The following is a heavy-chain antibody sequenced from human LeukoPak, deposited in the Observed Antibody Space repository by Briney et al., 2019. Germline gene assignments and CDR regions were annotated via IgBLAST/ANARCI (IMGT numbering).Heavy chain of an antibody. D-gene: IGHD3-10*01. CDR3: ASGSGGAWFDP. Sequence: GSSVKVSCKASGGTFSSYAISWVRQAPGQGLEWMGGIIPIFGKANYAQKFQGRVTITADKSTSTAYMELSSLRSGDTAVYYCASGSGGAWFDPWGQGTLVTVSS. CDR2: IIPIFGKA. CDR1: GGTFSSYA. V-gene: IGHV1-69*06. J-gene: IGHJ5*02.